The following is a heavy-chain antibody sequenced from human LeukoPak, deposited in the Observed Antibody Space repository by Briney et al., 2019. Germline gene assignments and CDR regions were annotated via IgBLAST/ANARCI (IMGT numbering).Heavy chain of an antibody. D-gene: IGHD2-2*01. Sequence: GGSLRLSCAASGFTFSSYSMNWVHQAPGKGLEWVSSISSSSSYIYYADSVKGRFTISRDNAKNSLYLQMNSLRAEDTAVYYCARHGGYCSSTSCYCDYWGQGTLVTVSS. CDR1: GFTFSSYS. CDR2: ISSSSSYI. V-gene: IGHV3-21*01. CDR3: ARHGGYCSSTSCYCDY. J-gene: IGHJ4*02.